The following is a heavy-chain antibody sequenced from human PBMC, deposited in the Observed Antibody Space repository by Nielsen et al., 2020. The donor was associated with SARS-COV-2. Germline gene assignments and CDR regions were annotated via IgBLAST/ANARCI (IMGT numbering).Heavy chain of an antibody. CDR1: GASIRSYY. CDR2: IYYTGII. Sequence: SETLSLTCTVSGASIRSYYWSWIRQPPGKGLEWIGNIYYTGIIIYNPSLKSRVTISVDTSKNHFSLKLSSVTAADTAVYYCARDASSGWRLYNWFDPWGQGTLVTVSS. J-gene: IGHJ5*02. D-gene: IGHD6-19*01. V-gene: IGHV4-59*13. CDR3: ARDASSGWRLYNWFDP.